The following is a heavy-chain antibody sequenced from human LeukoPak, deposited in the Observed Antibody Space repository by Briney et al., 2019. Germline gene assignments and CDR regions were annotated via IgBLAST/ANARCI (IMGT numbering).Heavy chain of an antibody. CDR1: GFTFSSYA. Sequence: GGSLRLSCAASGFTFSSYAMHWVRQAPGKGLEWVAVISYDGSNKYYADSVKGRFTISRDNSKNTLYLHMNSLRAEDTAVYYCARRALRYFDWTDAFDIWGQGTMVTVSS. V-gene: IGHV3-30-3*01. CDR3: ARRALRYFDWTDAFDI. J-gene: IGHJ3*02. D-gene: IGHD3-9*01. CDR2: ISYDGSNK.